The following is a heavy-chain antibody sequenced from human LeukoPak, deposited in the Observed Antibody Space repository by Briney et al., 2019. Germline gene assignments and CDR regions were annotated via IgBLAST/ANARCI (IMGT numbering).Heavy chain of an antibody. CDR3: ARTGLYSSSWYEA. CDR1: GFTFSSYA. D-gene: IGHD6-13*01. Sequence: PGGSLRLSCAASGFTFSSYAMHWVRQAPGKGLEWVAVISYDGSNKYYADSVKGRFTISRGNSKNTLYLQMNSLRAEDTAVYYCARTGLYSSSWYEAWGQGTLVTVSS. CDR2: ISYDGSNK. V-gene: IGHV3-30*01. J-gene: IGHJ5*02.